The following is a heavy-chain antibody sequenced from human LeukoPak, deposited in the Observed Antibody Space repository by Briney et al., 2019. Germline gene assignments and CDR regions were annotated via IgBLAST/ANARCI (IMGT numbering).Heavy chain of an antibody. CDR3: ARGPHWDPHFDY. CDR2: INPNSGGT. Sequence: GASVKVSCKASGYTFSGYYMHWVRQGPGQGLEWMGWINPNSGGTNYAQKFQGRVTMTRDTSISTAYMELSSLRSDDTAVYYCARGPHWDPHFDYWGQGTLVTVSS. CDR1: GYTFSGYY. J-gene: IGHJ4*02. D-gene: IGHD7-27*01. V-gene: IGHV1-2*02.